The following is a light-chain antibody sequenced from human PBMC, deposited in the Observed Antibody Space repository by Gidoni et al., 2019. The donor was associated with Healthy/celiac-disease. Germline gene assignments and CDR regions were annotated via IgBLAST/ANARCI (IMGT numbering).Light chain of an antibody. CDR3: QQSYSTPLT. CDR1: QSISSY. V-gene: IGKV1-39*01. J-gene: IGKJ4*01. CDR2: AAS. Sequence: DIQMTQSPSSLYASVGDRVTITCRASQSISSYLNWYQQKPGKAPKLLIYAASSLQSWVPSRFSGSGSGTDVTLTISSLQPEDFATYYCQQSYSTPLTFGGGTKVEIK.